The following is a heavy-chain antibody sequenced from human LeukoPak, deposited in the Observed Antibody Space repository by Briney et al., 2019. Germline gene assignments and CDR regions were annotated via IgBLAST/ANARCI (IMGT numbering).Heavy chain of an antibody. CDR1: GFTFSSYS. V-gene: IGHV3-9*01. CDR2: ISWNSGSI. Sequence: GGSLRLSCAASGFTFSSYSMNWVRQVPGKGLEWVSGISWNSGSIGYADSVKGRFTISRDNAKNSLYLQMNSLRAEDTALYYCAKDFFTMVRGAHDYWGQGTLVTVSS. J-gene: IGHJ4*02. D-gene: IGHD3-10*01. CDR3: AKDFFTMVRGAHDY.